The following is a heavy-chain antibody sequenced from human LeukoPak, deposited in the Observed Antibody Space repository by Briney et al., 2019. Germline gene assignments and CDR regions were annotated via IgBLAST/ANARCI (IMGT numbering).Heavy chain of an antibody. CDR2: IYYSGST. Sequence: SETLSLTCTVSGGSISSSSYYWGWICQPPGKGLEWIGSIYYSGSTYYNPSLKSRVTISVDTSKNQFSLKLSSVTAADTAVYYCARRKAYVAARPGGWFDPWGQGTLVTVSS. CDR1: GGSISSSSYY. J-gene: IGHJ5*02. CDR3: ARRKAYVAARPGGWFDP. D-gene: IGHD6-6*01. V-gene: IGHV4-39*01.